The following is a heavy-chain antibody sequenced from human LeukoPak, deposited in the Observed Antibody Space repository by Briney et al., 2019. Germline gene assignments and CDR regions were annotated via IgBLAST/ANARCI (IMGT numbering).Heavy chain of an antibody. J-gene: IGHJ5*02. CDR1: GFTFSSYE. D-gene: IGHD5-18*01. CDR3: ARGFWGSSYNWFDP. Sequence: GGSLRLSCAASGFTFSSYEMNWVRQAPGKGLEWVSYISSSGSTLYYADSVKGRFTISRDNAKNSLYLQMNSLRAEDTAVYYCARGFWGSSYNWFDPWGQGTLVTVSS. V-gene: IGHV3-48*03. CDR2: ISSSGSTL.